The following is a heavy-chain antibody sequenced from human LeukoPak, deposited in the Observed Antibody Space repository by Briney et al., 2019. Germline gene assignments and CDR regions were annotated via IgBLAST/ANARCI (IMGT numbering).Heavy chain of an antibody. V-gene: IGHV4-30-4*08. CDR3: ARGGSHLVVPDWLDP. Sequence: PSQTLSLTCTVSGGSISSGDYYWSWIRQPPGKGLEWIGYIYYSGSTYYNPSLKSRGTISVDTSKNQFSLKLSSVTAADTAVYYCARGGSHLVVPDWLDPWGQGTLLTVSS. J-gene: IGHJ5*02. CDR1: GGSISSGDYY. CDR2: IYYSGST. D-gene: IGHD2-2*01.